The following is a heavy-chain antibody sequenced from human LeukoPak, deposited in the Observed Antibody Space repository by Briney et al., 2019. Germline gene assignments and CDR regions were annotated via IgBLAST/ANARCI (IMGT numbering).Heavy chain of an antibody. CDR1: GFTLGDYA. V-gene: IGHV3-15*01. CDR3: TTAPRGYCSGGTCSYAFDI. J-gene: IGHJ3*02. Sequence: GGSLRLSCTASGFTLGDYAVSWVRQAPGKGLEWVGRIKSKSDGGTTDYAAPVKGRFTISRDDSKNTLYLQMNSLKTEDTAVYYCTTAPRGYCSGGTCSYAFDIWGQGTMVTVSS. D-gene: IGHD2-15*01. CDR2: IKSKSDGGTT.